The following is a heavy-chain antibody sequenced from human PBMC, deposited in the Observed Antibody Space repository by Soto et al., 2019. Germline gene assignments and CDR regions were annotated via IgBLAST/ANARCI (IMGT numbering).Heavy chain of an antibody. Sequence: QVQMVESGGGLVQPGRSLRLTCTASGFNFNRFAIHWVRQAPGKGLEWVAVISYDGNNEYVAVPLRDQFAISRDNSQNTVFVQIDDVRVEDTARYYCARDPSTPYRRRAEDHWGQGSLVIVSS. CDR3: ARDPSTPYRRRAEDH. J-gene: IGHJ4*02. CDR2: ISYDGNNE. D-gene: IGHD5-12*01. V-gene: IGHV3-30*09. CDR1: GFNFNRFA.